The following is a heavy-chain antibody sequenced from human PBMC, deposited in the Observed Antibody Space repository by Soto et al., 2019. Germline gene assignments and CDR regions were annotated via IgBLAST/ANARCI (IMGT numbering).Heavy chain of an antibody. V-gene: IGHV4-31*03. CDR3: ARVRSVAGHIDY. J-gene: IGHJ4*02. D-gene: IGHD6-19*01. CDR2: IYYSGST. Sequence: SETLSLTCTVSGGSISSGGYYWSWIRQHPGKGLEWIGYIYYSGSTYYNPSLKSRVTISVDTSKNQFSLKLSSVTAADTAVYYCARVRSVAGHIDYWGQGTLVTVSS. CDR1: GGSISSGGYY.